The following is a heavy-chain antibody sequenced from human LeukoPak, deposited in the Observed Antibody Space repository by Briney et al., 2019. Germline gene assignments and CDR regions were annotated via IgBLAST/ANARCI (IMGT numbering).Heavy chain of an antibody. CDR2: ISSSSSPI. D-gene: IGHD3-3*01. J-gene: IGHJ5*02. CDR3: VRDRDFGVGNWFDP. V-gene: IGHV3-48*04. Sequence: GGSLRLSCAASGFTFSSYSMNWVRQAPGKGLEWVSYISSSSSPIYYADSVKGRFTISRDNAKNSLYLQMNSLRAEDTAVYHCVRDRDFGVGNWFDPWGQGTLVTVSS. CDR1: GFTFSSYS.